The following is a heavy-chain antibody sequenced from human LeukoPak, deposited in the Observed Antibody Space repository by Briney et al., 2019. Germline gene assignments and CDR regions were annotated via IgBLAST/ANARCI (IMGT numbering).Heavy chain of an antibody. CDR1: GGSISSSNYY. J-gene: IGHJ4*02. Sequence: PSETLSLTCTVSGGSISSSNYYWGWIRQPPGKGLEWIGNVYYSGSTYYNPSLKSRVTISVDTSKNQFSLKLSSVTAADTAVYYCARGVLVSFGGAKRAGLALWGQGTLVTVSS. CDR3: ARGVLVSFGGAKRAGLAL. D-gene: IGHD1-26*01. V-gene: IGHV4-39*07. CDR2: VYYSGST.